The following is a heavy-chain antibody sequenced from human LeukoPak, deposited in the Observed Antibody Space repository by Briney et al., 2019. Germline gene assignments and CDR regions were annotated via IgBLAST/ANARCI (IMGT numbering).Heavy chain of an antibody. J-gene: IGHJ6*03. CDR1: GGSLSSGGYY. Sequence: PSETLSLTCTVSGGSLSSGGYYWSWIRQHQGKGLEWIGNIYYSGSTYYNPSLKSRVTISVDTSKNQFSLKLSSVTAADTGVYYCARSVPSSRDYYYMDVWGKGTTVTVSS. CDR2: IYYSGST. CDR3: ARSVPSSRDYYYMDV. V-gene: IGHV4-31*03.